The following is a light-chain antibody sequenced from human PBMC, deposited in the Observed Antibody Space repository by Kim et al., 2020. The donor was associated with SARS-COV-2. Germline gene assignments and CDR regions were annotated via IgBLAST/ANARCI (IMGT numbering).Light chain of an antibody. V-gene: IGKV1-39*01. Sequence: DIQLTQSPSSLSASVGDRVTITCRASQIITKVLNWYQKKPGKAPKLLIYAVSGLQSGVPSRFSGSGSGTYFTLTIGNLQPDDFATYYCQYDYRLFGPGTKVDIK. J-gene: IGKJ3*01. CDR1: QIITKV. CDR2: AVS. CDR3: QYDYRL.